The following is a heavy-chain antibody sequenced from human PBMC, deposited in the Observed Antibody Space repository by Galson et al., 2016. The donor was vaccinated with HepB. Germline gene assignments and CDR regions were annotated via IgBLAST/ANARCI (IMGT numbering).Heavy chain of an antibody. V-gene: IGHV3-74*01. CDR2: INGVGRTT. D-gene: IGHD4-17*01. Sequence: SLRLSCAASGFTFSDYWMEWVRRAPGKGLVWVSRINGVGRTTTHADSVKGRLTISRDNAKNTVYLEMSGLRAEDTAVYYCARGEYDYGDYGRGGGVDVWGQGTTVTVSS. CDR3: ARGEYDYGDYGRGGGVDV. CDR1: GFTFSDYW. J-gene: IGHJ6*02.